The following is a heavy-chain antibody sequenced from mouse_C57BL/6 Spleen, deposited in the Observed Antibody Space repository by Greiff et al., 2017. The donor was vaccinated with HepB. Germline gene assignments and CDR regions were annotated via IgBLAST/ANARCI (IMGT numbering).Heavy chain of an antibody. Sequence: EVQLKESGPGMVKPSQSLSLTCTVTGYSITSGYDWHWIRHFPGNKLEWMGYISYSGSTNYNPSLKSRISITHDTSKNHFFLKLNSVTTEDTATYYCARGEGWDYFDYWGQGTTLTVSS. CDR3: ARGEGWDYFDY. CDR1: GYSITSGYD. V-gene: IGHV3-1*01. CDR2: ISYSGST. D-gene: IGHD3-3*01. J-gene: IGHJ2*01.